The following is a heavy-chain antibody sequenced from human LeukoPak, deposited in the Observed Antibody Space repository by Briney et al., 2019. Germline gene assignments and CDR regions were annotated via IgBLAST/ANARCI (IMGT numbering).Heavy chain of an antibody. J-gene: IGHJ4*02. V-gene: IGHV4-39*01. CDR2: IYYSGST. CDR1: GGSISSSSYY. Sequence: SETLSLTCTVSGGSISSSSYYWGWIRQPPGKGLEWIGSIYYSGSTYYNPSLKSRVTISVDTSKNQFSPKLSSVTAADTAVYYCARHAPRVGIVVVPAAFDYWGQGTLVTVSS. D-gene: IGHD2-2*01. CDR3: ARHAPRVGIVVVPAAFDY.